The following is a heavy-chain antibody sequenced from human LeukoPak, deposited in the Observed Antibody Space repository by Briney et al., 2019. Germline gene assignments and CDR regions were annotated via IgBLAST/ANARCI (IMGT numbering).Heavy chain of an antibody. CDR3: ARGPGGGIVLMVYFGY. V-gene: IGHV1-46*03. D-gene: IGHD2-8*01. CDR1: GYTFTSYY. J-gene: IGHJ4*02. CDR2: INPSGGST. Sequence: ASVKVSCKASGYTFTSYYMHWVRQAPGQGLEWMGIINPSGGSTSYAQKFQGRVTMTRDTSTSTVYMELSSLRSEDTAVYYCARGPGGGIVLMVYFGYWGQGTLVTVSS.